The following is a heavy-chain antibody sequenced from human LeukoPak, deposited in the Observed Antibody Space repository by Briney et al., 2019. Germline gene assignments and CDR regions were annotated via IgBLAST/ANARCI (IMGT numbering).Heavy chain of an antibody. CDR3: ARYDSRGSASTRFDY. V-gene: IGHV4-38-2*01. D-gene: IGHD3-16*01. Sequence: SETLSLTCAVSGYSLGKNYYWGWIRQPPGRGLEWIGRIYGTGSTSYNPSLMNRVTMSVDTSKNHFSLKLTSVTAADTAVYYCARYDSRGSASTRFDYWGQGILVTISS. J-gene: IGHJ4*02. CDR2: IYGTGST. CDR1: GYSLGKNYY.